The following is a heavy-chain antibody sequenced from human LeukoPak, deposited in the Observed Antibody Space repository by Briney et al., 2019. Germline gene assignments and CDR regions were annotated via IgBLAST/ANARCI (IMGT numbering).Heavy chain of an antibody. CDR3: ARGPLYDILTGHIGWFDY. CDR2: ISGSGGST. J-gene: IGHJ4*02. V-gene: IGHV3-23*01. D-gene: IGHD3-9*01. CDR1: GFTFSSYA. Sequence: PGGSLRLSCAASGFTFSSYAMSWVRQAPGKGLEWVSAISGSGGSTYYADSVKGRFTISRDNAKNSLYLQMNSLRAEDTAVYYCARGPLYDILTGHIGWFDYWGQGTLVTVSS.